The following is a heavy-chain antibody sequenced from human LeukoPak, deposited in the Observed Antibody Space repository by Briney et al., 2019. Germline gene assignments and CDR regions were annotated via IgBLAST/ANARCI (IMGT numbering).Heavy chain of an antibody. D-gene: IGHD4-17*01. CDR3: ARPVRRLRRDDAFDI. V-gene: IGHV4-59*02. J-gene: IGHJ3*02. CDR2: IYYSGIS. Sequence: PSETLSLTCTASDGSVSSFYWSWIRQPPGKGLEWIGYIYYSGISHYNPSLKSRVTISVDTSKNQFSLKLSSVTAADTAVYFCARPVRRLRRDDAFDIWGQGTMVTVSS. CDR1: DGSVSSFY.